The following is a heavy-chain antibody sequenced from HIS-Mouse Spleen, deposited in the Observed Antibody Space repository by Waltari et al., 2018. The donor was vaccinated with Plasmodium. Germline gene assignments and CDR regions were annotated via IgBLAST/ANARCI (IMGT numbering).Heavy chain of an antibody. CDR3: ASSWYWYFDL. V-gene: IGHV3-7*01. CDR1: GFTFSSYW. Sequence: EVQLVESGGGLVQPGGSLRLSCAASGFTFSSYWMSWVRQAPGEGREGVANIKQDGREKYYGDSVKGRFTISRDNAKNSLYLQMNSLRAEDTAVYYCASSWYWYFDLWGRGTLVTVSS. CDR2: IKQDGREK. J-gene: IGHJ2*01. D-gene: IGHD6-13*01.